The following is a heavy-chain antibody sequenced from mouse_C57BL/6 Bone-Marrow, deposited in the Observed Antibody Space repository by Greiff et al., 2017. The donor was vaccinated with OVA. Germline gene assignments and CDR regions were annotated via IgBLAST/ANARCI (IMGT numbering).Heavy chain of an antibody. V-gene: IGHV1-26*01. D-gene: IGHD1-1*01. CDR2: INPNNGGT. CDR3: ARGDYYGSSYEYFDV. Sequence: VQLKQSGPELVKPGASVKISCKASGYTFTDYYMNWVKQSHGKSLEWIGDINPNNGGTSYNQKFKGKATLTVDKSSSTAYMELRSLTSEDSAVYYCARGDYYGSSYEYFDVWGTGTTVTVSS. J-gene: IGHJ1*03. CDR1: GYTFTDYY.